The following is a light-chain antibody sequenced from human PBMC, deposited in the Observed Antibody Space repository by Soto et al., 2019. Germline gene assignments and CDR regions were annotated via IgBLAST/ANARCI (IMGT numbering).Light chain of an antibody. CDR3: QQSYSTPLIP. V-gene: IGKV1-39*01. CDR1: QSISSH. J-gene: IGKJ5*01. Sequence: EIRMTQSPSSLSASVGDTVTIPCRASQSISSHLNWYQQKPGKAPNLLMYTASNLQSGVPSRFSGSGSGTDFTLTISSLQPEDFATYYCQQSYSTPLIPFGQRRRLEI. CDR2: TAS.